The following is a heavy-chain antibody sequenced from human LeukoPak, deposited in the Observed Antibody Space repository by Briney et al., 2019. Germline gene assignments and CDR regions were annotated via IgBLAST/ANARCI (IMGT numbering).Heavy chain of an antibody. CDR3: ARDGSRVGYDSSGYYYSPKMLFDI. V-gene: IGHV1-2*02. CDR1: GYTFTGYY. D-gene: IGHD3-22*01. J-gene: IGHJ3*02. Sequence: ASVKVSCKASGYTFTGYYMHWVRQAPGPGLEWMGWINPNSGGTNYAQKFQGRVTMTRDTSISTAYMELSRLRSDDTAVYYCARDGSRVGYDSSGYYYSPKMLFDIWGQGTMVTVSS. CDR2: INPNSGGT.